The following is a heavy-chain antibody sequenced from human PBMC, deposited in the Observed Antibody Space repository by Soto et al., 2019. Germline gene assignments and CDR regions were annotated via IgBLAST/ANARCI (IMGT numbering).Heavy chain of an antibody. V-gene: IGHV4-31*03. CDR2: IYYSGST. D-gene: IGHD2-2*01. Sequence: QVQLQESGPGLVKPSQTLSLTCPVSGGSISSGGYYWSWIRQHPGKGLEWIGYIYYSGSTYYNPSLKCRVTISVDTSKNQFSLKLSSVTAADTAVYYCARAGAHIVVVPAAARSYYYGRDVWGQGTTVTVSS. J-gene: IGHJ6*02. CDR3: ARAGAHIVVVPAAARSYYYGRDV. CDR1: GGSISSGGYY.